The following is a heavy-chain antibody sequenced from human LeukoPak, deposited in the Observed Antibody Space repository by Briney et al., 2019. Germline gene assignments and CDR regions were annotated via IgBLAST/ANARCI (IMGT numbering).Heavy chain of an antibody. D-gene: IGHD1-1*01. CDR2: IYPGDSDT. J-gene: IGHJ4*02. CDR1: GYNFTSYW. V-gene: IGHV5-51*01. CDR3: ARHASGTWNYFDY. Sequence: GGSLQISCQGSGYNFTSYWIGWGRQVPGKGLEWMGTIYPGDSDTRYSPSFQGQFPISADKSINTAYLQWSSLKASDAAMYYCARHASGTWNYFDYWGQGTLVTVST.